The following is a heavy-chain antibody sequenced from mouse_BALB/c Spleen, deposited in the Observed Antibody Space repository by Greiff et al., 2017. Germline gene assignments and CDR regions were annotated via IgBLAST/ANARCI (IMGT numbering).Heavy chain of an antibody. CDR1: GYTFTSYW. D-gene: IGHD5-1*01. V-gene: IGHV1-87*01. Sequence: VQLQQSGAELARPGASVKLSCKASGYTFTSYWMQWVKQRPGQGLEWIGAIYPGDGDTRYTQKFKGKATLTADKSSSTAYMQLSSLASEDSAVYYCARGVPGAMDYWGQGTSVTVSS. CDR2: IYPGDGDT. CDR3: ARGVPGAMDY. J-gene: IGHJ4*01.